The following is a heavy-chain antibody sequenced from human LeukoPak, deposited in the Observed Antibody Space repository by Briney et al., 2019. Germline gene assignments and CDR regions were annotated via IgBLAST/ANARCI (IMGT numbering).Heavy chain of an antibody. CDR2: INPNSGGT. D-gene: IGHD6-13*01. CDR3: AREDRIAAAGLNY. J-gene: IGHJ4*02. CDR1: GYTFTGYY. V-gene: IGHV1-2*02. Sequence: ASVKVSCKASGYTFTGYYMHWVRQAPGQGLEWMGWINPNSGGTNYAQKFQGRATMTRDTSISTAYMELSRLRSDDTAVYYCAREDRIAAAGLNYWGQGTLVTVSS.